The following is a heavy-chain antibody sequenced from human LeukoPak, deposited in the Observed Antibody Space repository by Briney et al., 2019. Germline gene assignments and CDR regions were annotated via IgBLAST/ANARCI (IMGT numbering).Heavy chain of an antibody. Sequence: PSETLSLTCTVSGGSISSSSYYWGWVRQPPGKGLEWIGGIYYSGSTYYNPSLKSRVTISVDTSKNQFSLKLSSVTAADTAVYYCAKAVYDSSGYTLDYWGQGTLVTVSS. V-gene: IGHV4-39*07. CDR2: IYYSGST. J-gene: IGHJ4*02. D-gene: IGHD3-22*01. CDR1: GGSISSSSYY. CDR3: AKAVYDSSGYTLDY.